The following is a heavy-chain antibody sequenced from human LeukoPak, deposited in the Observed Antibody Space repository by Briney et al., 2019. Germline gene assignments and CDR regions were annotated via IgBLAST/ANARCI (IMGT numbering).Heavy chain of an antibody. V-gene: IGHV4-39*07. Sequence: PSETLSLTCTVSGGPMSSSSYYWGWIRQPPGKGLEWIGSIYYSESTYQNPSLKSRVTISVDTSKNQFSLKLSSVTAADTAVYYCARIPTVTFFDYWGQGTLVTVSS. CDR1: GGPMSSSSYY. CDR3: ARIPTVTFFDY. J-gene: IGHJ4*02. CDR2: IYYSEST. D-gene: IGHD4-17*01.